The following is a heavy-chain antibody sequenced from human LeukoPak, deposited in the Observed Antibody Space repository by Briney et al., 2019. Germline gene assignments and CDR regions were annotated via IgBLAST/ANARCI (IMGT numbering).Heavy chain of an antibody. J-gene: IGHJ5*02. V-gene: IGHV3-9*01. CDR1: GFTFDDYA. CDR3: TKDGSLYCSSTSCYGNWFDP. Sequence: RPGRSLRLSCAASGFTFDDYAMHWVRQAPGKGLEWVSGISWNSGSIGYADSVKGRFTISRDNAKNSLYLQMNSLRAEDTALYYCTKDGSLYCSSTSCYGNWFDPWGQGTLVTVSS. D-gene: IGHD2-2*01. CDR2: ISWNSGSI.